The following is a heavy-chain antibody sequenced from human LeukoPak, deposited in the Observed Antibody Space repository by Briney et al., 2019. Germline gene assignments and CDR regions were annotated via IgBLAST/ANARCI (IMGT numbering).Heavy chain of an antibody. CDR1: GYTLTGYD. Sequence: ASVKVSCKASGYTLTGYDMHWVRQAPGQGPEWMGVINLSAGTTNYAQKFQGRVTMTRDMSTSTVYMELSSLTSEDTAVYYCAREMGVGSTMGYFYYWGQGTLVTVSS. D-gene: IGHD1-26*01. V-gene: IGHV1-46*01. J-gene: IGHJ4*02. CDR2: INLSAGTT. CDR3: AREMGVGSTMGYFYY.